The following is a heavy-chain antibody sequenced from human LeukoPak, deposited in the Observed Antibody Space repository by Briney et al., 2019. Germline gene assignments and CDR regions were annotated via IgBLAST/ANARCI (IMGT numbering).Heavy chain of an antibody. CDR2: ISGSGGGT. Sequence: PGGSLRLSCAASGFTFSSSAMSWVRQAPGKGLEWVSVISGSGGGTYYADSVKGRFTISRDNSKNTLYLQMNSLRAEDTAVYYCAKQVAGPFYDYWGQGTLVTVSS. D-gene: IGHD6-19*01. CDR3: AKQVAGPFYDY. CDR1: GFTFSSSA. J-gene: IGHJ4*02. V-gene: IGHV3-23*01.